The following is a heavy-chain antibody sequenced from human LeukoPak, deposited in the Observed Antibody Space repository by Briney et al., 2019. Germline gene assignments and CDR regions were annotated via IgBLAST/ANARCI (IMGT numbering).Heavy chain of an antibody. J-gene: IGHJ4*02. CDR3: ARGRDSGGHYGELPQLY. D-gene: IGHD3-22*01. V-gene: IGHV3-33*08. Sequence: LSLTCTVSGGSISSGGYYWSWIRQAPGKGLEWVAVIWYDGSNKYYADSVKGRFTVSRDNSKNTLYLQMDTLRAEDTAIYYCARGRDSGGHYGELPQLYWGQGTLVTVSP. CDR1: GGSISSGGYY. CDR2: IWYDGSNK.